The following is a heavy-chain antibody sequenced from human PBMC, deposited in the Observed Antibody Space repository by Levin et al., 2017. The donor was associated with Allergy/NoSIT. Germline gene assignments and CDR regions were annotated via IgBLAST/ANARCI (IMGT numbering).Heavy chain of an antibody. CDR1: GGSFSGYY. Sequence: SETLSLTCAVYGGSFSGYYWSWIRQPPGKGLEWIGEINHSGSTNYNPSLKSRVTISVDTSKNQFSLKLSSVTAADTAVYYCARALDCSGGSCEGADYFDYWGQGTLVTVSS. J-gene: IGHJ4*02. CDR3: ARALDCSGGSCEGADYFDY. V-gene: IGHV4-34*01. CDR2: INHSGST. D-gene: IGHD2-15*01.